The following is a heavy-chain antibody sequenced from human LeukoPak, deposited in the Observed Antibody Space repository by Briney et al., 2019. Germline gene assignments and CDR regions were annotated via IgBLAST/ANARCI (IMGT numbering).Heavy chain of an antibody. V-gene: IGHV4-39*07. J-gene: IGHJ5*02. D-gene: IGHD3-22*01. CDR1: GGSISSSSYY. Sequence: SETLSLTCTVSGGSISSSSYYWGWIRQPPGKGLEWIGSIYYSGSTYYNPSLKSRVTISVDTSKNQFSLKLSSVTAADTAVYYCASIYYYDSAPIDPWGQGTLVTVSS. CDR2: IYYSGST. CDR3: ASIYYYDSAPIDP.